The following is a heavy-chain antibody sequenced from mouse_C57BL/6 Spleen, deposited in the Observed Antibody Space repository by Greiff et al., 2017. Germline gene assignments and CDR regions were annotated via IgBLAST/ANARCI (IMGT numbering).Heavy chain of an antibody. CDR1: GYALSSSW. CDR3: ARRDNGLYYAFAY. Sequence: VQLQQSGPERVKPGASVKISCKASGYALSSSWMNGVKQRPGKGLEWIGRIYPGDGDTNYNGKFKGKATLTADKSSSTAYMQLSSLTSEDSAVYFCARRDNGLYYAFAYWGQGTLVTVSA. V-gene: IGHV1-82*01. D-gene: IGHD2-1*01. J-gene: IGHJ3*01. CDR2: IYPGDGDT.